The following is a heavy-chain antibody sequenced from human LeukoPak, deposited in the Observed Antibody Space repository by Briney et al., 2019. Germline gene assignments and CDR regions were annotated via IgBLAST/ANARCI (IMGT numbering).Heavy chain of an antibody. CDR1: GFTFSDYY. CDR2: ISSSSSYT. CDR3: ARRRVFSSSSFDI. D-gene: IGHD6-13*01. Sequence: PGGSLRLSCAASGFTFSDYYMSWIRQAPGKGLEWVSYISSSSSYTNYADSVKGRFTISRDNAKNSLYLQMNSLRAEDTAVYYCARRRVFSSSSFDIWGQGTMVTVSS. V-gene: IGHV3-11*03. J-gene: IGHJ3*02.